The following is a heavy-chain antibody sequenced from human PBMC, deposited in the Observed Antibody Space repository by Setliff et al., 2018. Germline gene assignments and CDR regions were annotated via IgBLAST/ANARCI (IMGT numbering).Heavy chain of an antibody. D-gene: IGHD3-3*01. CDR1: GGSFTNYY. J-gene: IGHJ4*02. Sequence: PSETLSLTCTVYGGSFTNYYWGWIRLSPGKGLEWIGEINHSGSTNYNPSLKSRLTISVGASTNQFSLKLYSVTAADTAVYYCRYWSGYYNNDYWGQGTLVTVSS. V-gene: IGHV4-34*01. CDR2: INHSGST. CDR3: RYWSGYYNNDY.